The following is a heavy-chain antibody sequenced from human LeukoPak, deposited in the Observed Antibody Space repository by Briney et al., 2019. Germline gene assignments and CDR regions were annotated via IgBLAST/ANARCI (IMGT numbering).Heavy chain of an antibody. V-gene: IGHV3-23*01. CDR2: ISGSGGST. J-gene: IGHJ3*02. D-gene: IGHD3-22*01. CDR1: GFTFSSYA. CDR3: ARSTYYYDSSGYSGAFDI. Sequence: PGGSLRLSCAASGFTFSSYAMSWVRQAPGKGLEWVSAISGSGGSTYYADSVKGRFTISRDNSKNTLYLQMNSLRAEDTAVYYCARSTYYYDSSGYSGAFDIWGQGTMVTVSS.